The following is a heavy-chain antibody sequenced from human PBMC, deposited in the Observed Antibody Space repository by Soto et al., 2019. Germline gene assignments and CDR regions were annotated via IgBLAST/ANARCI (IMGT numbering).Heavy chain of an antibody. CDR2: IYYSGST. CDR3: ARKGLLWFGEANWYFDL. Sequence: QVQLQESGPGLVKPSETLSLTCTVSGGSISSYYWSWIRQPPGKGLEWIGYIYYSGSTNYNPSLKSRVTISVDTSKHQFSLKLSSVTAADTAVYYCARKGLLWFGEANWYFDLWGRGTLVTVSS. J-gene: IGHJ2*01. CDR1: GGSISSYY. D-gene: IGHD3-10*01. V-gene: IGHV4-59*01.